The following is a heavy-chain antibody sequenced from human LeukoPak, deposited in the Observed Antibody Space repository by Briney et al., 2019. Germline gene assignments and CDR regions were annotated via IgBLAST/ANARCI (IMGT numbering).Heavy chain of an antibody. CDR2: VDPEDDKN. CDR3: ATDHQWQLLGY. Sequence: ASVKVSCKVSGNTLSELSMHWVRQAPGKGLEWMGGVDPEDDKNIYAQKFQGRVTMTEDTSTDIAYMELSNLRSEDTAVYYCATDHQWQLLGYWGQGTLVTVSS. J-gene: IGHJ4*02. D-gene: IGHD1-26*01. V-gene: IGHV1-24*01. CDR1: GNTLSELS.